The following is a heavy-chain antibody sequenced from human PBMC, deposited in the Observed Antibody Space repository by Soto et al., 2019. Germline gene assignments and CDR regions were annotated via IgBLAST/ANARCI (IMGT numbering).Heavy chain of an antibody. J-gene: IGHJ4*02. D-gene: IGHD3-22*01. V-gene: IGHV3-33*01. CDR2: IWYDGSNK. Sequence: GGSLRLSCAASGFTFSSYGMHWVRQAPGKGLERVAVIWYDGSNKYYADSVKGRFTISRDNSKNTLYLQMNSLRAEDTAVYYCARDTLATYYYDSSGPEFDYWGQGTLVTVSS. CDR1: GFTFSSYG. CDR3: ARDTLATYYYDSSGPEFDY.